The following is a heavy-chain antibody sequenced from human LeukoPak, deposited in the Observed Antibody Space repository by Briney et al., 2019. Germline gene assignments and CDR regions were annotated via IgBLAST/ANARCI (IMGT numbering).Heavy chain of an antibody. CDR3: AKDVVPPLARDYYYYMDV. Sequence: PGGSLRLSCAASGFTFGTYAMSWVRQAPGKGLEWVSIITGNGGSTYYADSVKGRFTISRDNSKNTLYLQMNSLRAEDTAVYFCAKDVVPPLARDYYYYMDVWGKGTTVTVSS. CDR1: GFTFGTYA. J-gene: IGHJ6*03. D-gene: IGHD2-21*01. CDR2: ITGNGGST. V-gene: IGHV3-23*01.